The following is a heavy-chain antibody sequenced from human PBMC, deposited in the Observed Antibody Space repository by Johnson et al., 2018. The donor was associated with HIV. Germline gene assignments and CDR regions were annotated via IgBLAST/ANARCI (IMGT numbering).Heavy chain of an antibody. J-gene: IGHJ3*02. CDR1: GFSFSDYA. V-gene: IGHV3-30*04. CDR3: ARGITMIAVVKGDAFDI. CDR2: ISYDGSSK. Sequence: QVRLVESGGGVVQPGRSLRLSCAASGFSFSDYAMHWVRQAPGKGLEWVAVISYDGSSKFYPNSLKGRFSISRDNSKNTVYLQMNSLRTEDTAVYYCARGITMIAVVKGDAFDIWGQGTMVTVSS. D-gene: IGHD3-22*01.